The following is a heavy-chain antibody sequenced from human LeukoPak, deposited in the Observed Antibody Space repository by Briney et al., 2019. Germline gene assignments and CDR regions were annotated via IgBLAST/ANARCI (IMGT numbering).Heavy chain of an antibody. CDR1: GGTFSSYA. Sequence: SVKVSCKASGGTFSSYAISWVRQAPGQGLEWMGGIIPIFGTANYAQKFQGRVTMTRDTSISTAYMELSRLRSDDTAVYYCARDGVIVVVPAARRSRFDPWGQGTLVTVSS. V-gene: IGHV1-69*05. J-gene: IGHJ5*02. D-gene: IGHD2-2*01. CDR2: IIPIFGTA. CDR3: ARDGVIVVVPAARRSRFDP.